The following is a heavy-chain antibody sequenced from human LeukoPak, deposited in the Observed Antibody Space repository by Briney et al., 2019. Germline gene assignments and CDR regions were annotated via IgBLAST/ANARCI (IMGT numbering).Heavy chain of an antibody. CDR2: ISGSGGST. V-gene: IGHV3-23*01. CDR1: GVTFRNYA. D-gene: IGHD4-17*01. CDR3: TTDPGDYEIY. J-gene: IGHJ4*02. Sequence: GGSLRLSCAASGVTFRNYAVSWVRQAPGKGLEWVSGISGSGGSTYYADSVKGRFTISRGNSKNSLYLQMSSLRAEDTAVYYCTTDPGDYEIYWGQGTLVTVSS.